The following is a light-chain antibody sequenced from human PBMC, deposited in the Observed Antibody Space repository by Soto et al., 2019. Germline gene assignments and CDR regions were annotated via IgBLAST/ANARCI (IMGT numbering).Light chain of an antibody. Sequence: DIQMTQSPSSLSASVGDTVTITCRARQRIRRVLTWYEHRPEKDAELLKCAVTNLEAGVPSRLCGKGSGTGVNLTAASLQAKDFAAYYCQQYYNNHRGTFGQGTMVEIK. CDR3: QQYYNNHRGT. CDR2: AVT. CDR1: QRIRRV. V-gene: IGKV1-39*01. J-gene: IGKJ2*02.